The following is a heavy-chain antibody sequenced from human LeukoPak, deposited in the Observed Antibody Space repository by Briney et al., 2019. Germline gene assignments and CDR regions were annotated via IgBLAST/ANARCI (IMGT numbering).Heavy chain of an antibody. J-gene: IGHJ4*02. Sequence: SETLSLTCAVYGGSVRDNYWSWIRQPPGKGLEWIGEIHHSGSTKYNPSLKSRVTISLDTSKNQFSLKLNSMTAADTAVYYCAGHVSAAAGGRWAQGPRVTVSS. V-gene: IGHV4-34*01. CDR2: IHHSGST. CDR1: GGSVRDNY. D-gene: IGHD6-13*01. CDR3: AGHVSAAAGGR.